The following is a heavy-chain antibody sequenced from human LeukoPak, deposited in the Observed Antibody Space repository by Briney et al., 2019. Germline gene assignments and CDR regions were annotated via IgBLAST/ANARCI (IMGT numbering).Heavy chain of an antibody. Sequence: PSETLSHTCTVSGGSISSYYWSWIRQPPGKGLEWIGYIYYSGSTNYNPSLKSRVTISVDTSKNQFSLKVSSVTAADTAVYYCARHGDTAMVTIDYWGQGTLVTVSS. CDR1: GGSISSYY. D-gene: IGHD5-18*01. J-gene: IGHJ4*02. V-gene: IGHV4-59*08. CDR2: IYYSGST. CDR3: ARHGDTAMVTIDY.